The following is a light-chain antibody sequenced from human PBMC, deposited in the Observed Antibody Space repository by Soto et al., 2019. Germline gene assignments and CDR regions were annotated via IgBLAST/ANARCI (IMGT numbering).Light chain of an antibody. CDR2: DVS. CDR3: SSYTSSSTS. J-gene: IGLJ2*01. CDR1: SSDVGGYNY. Sequence: QSVLTQPASVSGSPGQSITISCTGTSSDVGGYNYVSWYQQHPGKAPKLMIYDVSNRPSGVSNRFSGSKSGNTASLTISGLQAEDEADYYCSSYTSSSTSFGGGTKLPS. V-gene: IGLV2-14*01.